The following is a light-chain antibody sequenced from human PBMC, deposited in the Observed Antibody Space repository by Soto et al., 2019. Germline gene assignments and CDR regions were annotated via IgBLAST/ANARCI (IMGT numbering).Light chain of an antibody. CDR1: SSNIGSNT. CDR3: AAWDDSLNGWV. V-gene: IGLV1-44*01. J-gene: IGLJ3*02. Sequence: QSVLTQPPSASGTPGQRVTISCSGSSSNIGSNTVNWYQQLPGPAPKLLIYSNYQRPSGVPDRFSGSKSGTSASLAISGLQSEDEADYYCAAWDDSLNGWVFGGGTKLTVL. CDR2: SNY.